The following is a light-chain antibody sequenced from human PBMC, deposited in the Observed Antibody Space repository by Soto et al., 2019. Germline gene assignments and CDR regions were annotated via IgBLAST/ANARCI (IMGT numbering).Light chain of an antibody. CDR3: QQRSNWPQT. CDR1: QSVSSNY. CDR2: ESS. V-gene: IGKV3D-20*02. J-gene: IGKJ1*01. Sequence: EIVLTQSPDTLSLSPGERATLSCRASQSVSSNYLAWYQQKPGQAPRLLIYESSNRDTGIAARFSGSGSGTDFTLTISRLEPEDFAVYYCQQRSNWPQTFGQGTKVDIK.